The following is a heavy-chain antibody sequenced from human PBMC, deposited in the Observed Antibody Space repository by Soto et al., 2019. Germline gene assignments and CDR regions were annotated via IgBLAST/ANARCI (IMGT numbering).Heavy chain of an antibody. Sequence: EVRLVESGGGLVKPGGSLRLSCLAYGFTFSNYNMNWVRQAPGYGLEWVLSISSGSNYIVYADSMKGRFTISKDNAKNTLNLEMSSLRVGDTAVYFSASNDEGCSRLWGQGTLVTGSS. CDR1: GFTFSNYN. CDR2: ISSGSNYI. CDR3: ASNDEGCSRL. J-gene: IGHJ4*02. D-gene: IGHD2-15*01. V-gene: IGHV3-21*01.